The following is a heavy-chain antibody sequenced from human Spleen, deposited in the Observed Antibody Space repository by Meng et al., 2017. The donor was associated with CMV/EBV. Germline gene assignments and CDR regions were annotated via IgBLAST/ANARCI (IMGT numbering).Heavy chain of an antibody. D-gene: IGHD2-15*01. V-gene: IGHV1-69*02. Sequence: TVSRYTFSGVRQAPGQGLEWMGRIIPILDIANYAQKFQGRVTITADESTSTAYMELSSLRSEDTAVYYCARGTGYCSGGSCYSADYWGQGTLVTVSS. CDR1: TVSRYT. CDR3: ARGTGYCSGGSCYSADY. CDR2: IIPILDIA. J-gene: IGHJ4*02.